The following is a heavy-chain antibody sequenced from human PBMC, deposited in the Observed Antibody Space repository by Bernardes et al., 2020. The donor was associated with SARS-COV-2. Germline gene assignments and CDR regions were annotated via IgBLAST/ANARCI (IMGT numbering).Heavy chain of an antibody. Sequence: GGSLRLSCAASGFTFSDYYMSWICQAPGKGLEWVSYISSSGSTIYYADSVKGRFTISRDNAKNSLYLQMNSLRAEDTAVYYCARRAYYYDSSEDWYFDPWGQGTLVTVSS. J-gene: IGHJ5*02. CDR1: GFTFSDYY. CDR2: ISSSGSTI. V-gene: IGHV3-11*01. CDR3: ARRAYYYDSSEDWYFDP. D-gene: IGHD3-22*01.